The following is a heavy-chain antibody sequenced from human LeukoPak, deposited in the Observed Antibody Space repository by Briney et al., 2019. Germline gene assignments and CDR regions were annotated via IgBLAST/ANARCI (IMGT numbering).Heavy chain of an antibody. D-gene: IGHD3-22*01. CDR2: INYSGST. J-gene: IGHJ5*02. CDR1: GDSISSSSYY. Sequence: SETLSLTCTVSGDSISSSSYYWAWIRQPPGKGLEWIGTINYSGSTYYKPSLESRVTISVDTSKNQFSLKLTSVTAADTAVYYCARQDGGYYYWFDPWGQGTLVTVSS. CDR3: ARQDGGYYYWFDP. V-gene: IGHV4-39*01.